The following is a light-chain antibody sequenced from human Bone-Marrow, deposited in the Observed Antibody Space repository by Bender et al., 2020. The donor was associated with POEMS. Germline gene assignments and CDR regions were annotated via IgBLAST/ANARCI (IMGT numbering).Light chain of an antibody. CDR2: QDT. J-gene: IGLJ7*01. Sequence: SYDLTQTPSLSVSPGQTARIACSGDKLGDKFAFWYQQRPGQSPVMLIYQDTKRPSGIPERFSGSNAGNTATLTISGTQAMDEAAYYCQAWDNNLAVFGGGTQLTVL. V-gene: IGLV3-1*01. CDR1: KLGDKF. CDR3: QAWDNNLAV.